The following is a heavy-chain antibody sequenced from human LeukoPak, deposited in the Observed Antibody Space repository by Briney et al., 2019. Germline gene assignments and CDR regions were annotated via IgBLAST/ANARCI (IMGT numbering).Heavy chain of an antibody. D-gene: IGHD1-26*01. CDR1: GYALTELS. CDR3: ATVGGSYYYFDY. J-gene: IGHJ4*02. V-gene: IGHV1-24*01. CDR2: FDPEGGET. Sequence: ASVKVSCKVSGYALTELSMHWVRQAPGKGLEWMGGFDPEGGETIYAQKFQGRVTMTEDTSTDTAYMELSSLRSEDTAVYYCATVGGSYYYFDYWGQGTLVTVSS.